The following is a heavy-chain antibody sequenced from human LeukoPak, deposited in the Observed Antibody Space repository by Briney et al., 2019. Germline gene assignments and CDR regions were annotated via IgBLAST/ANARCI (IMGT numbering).Heavy chain of an antibody. CDR3: AREPGDIVVVPAAIDYYGMDV. Sequence: ASAKVSCKASGFTFTDYYIHWVRQAPGQGLEWMGRINPNSGGTNYAQKFQGRVTMTRDTSISTAYMELSRLRSDDTAVYYCAREPGDIVVVPAAIDYYGMDVWGQGTTVTVSS. CDR1: GFTFTDYY. J-gene: IGHJ6*02. CDR2: INPNSGGT. V-gene: IGHV1-2*06. D-gene: IGHD2-2*02.